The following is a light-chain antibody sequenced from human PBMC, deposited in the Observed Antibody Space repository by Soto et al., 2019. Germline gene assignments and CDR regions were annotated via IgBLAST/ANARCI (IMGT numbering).Light chain of an antibody. CDR1: TNDIGTYNY. J-gene: IGLJ3*02. CDR3: CSYTISATLV. V-gene: IGLV2-14*01. Sequence: QSVLTQPASVSGSPGQSITISCSGTTNDIGTYNYVSWYQHHPGKVPKVIIYEVRNRPSGVSNRFSGSKPGNTASLTISGLQPEDEADYYCCSYTISATLVFGGGTKVTVL. CDR2: EVR.